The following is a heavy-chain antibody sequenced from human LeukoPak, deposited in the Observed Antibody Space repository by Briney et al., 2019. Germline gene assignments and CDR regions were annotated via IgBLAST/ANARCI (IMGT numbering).Heavy chain of an antibody. J-gene: IGHJ6*02. D-gene: IGHD5-24*01. CDR2: IYYSGST. V-gene: IGHV4-30-4*01. CDR1: GASIRSGDYY. CDR3: ARVEKRTYPIYYYYYGMDV. Sequence: SETLSLTCTVSGASIRSGDYYWSWIRQPPGKGLEWIGYIYYSGSTYYNPSLKSRVTISVDTSKNQFSLKLSSVTAADTAVYYCARVEKRTYPIYYYYYGMDVWGQGTTVTVSS.